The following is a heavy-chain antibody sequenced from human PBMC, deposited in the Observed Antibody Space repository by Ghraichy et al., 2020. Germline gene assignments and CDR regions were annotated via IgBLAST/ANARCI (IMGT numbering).Heavy chain of an antibody. J-gene: IGHJ6*03. CDR3: ARWRSYGAYYYYYMDV. CDR2: IYYSGST. CDR1: GGSISSGGYY. D-gene: IGHD5-18*01. Sequence: TLSLTCTVSGGSISSGGYYWSWIRQHPGKGLEWIGYIYYSGSTYYNPSLKSRVTISVDTSKNQFSLKLSSVTAADTAVYYCARWRSYGAYYYYYMDVWGKGTTVTVSS. V-gene: IGHV4-31*03.